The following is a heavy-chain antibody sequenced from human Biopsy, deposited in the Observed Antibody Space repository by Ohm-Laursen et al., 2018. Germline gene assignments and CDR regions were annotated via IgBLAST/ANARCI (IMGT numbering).Heavy chain of an antibody. V-gene: IGHV3-30*18. CDR1: GFGFYA. CDR2: TSFDGSNK. CDR3: AKDGGQWLGGAFDI. D-gene: IGHD6-19*01. J-gene: IGHJ3*02. Sequence: SLRLCCTAFGFGFYAMHWVHQPPGKGLAWLAVTSFDGSNKFYAESGRGRFTISRDRSRDTLYLQMNRLTNEDTALYYCAKDGGQWLGGAFDIWGPGTMVIVAS.